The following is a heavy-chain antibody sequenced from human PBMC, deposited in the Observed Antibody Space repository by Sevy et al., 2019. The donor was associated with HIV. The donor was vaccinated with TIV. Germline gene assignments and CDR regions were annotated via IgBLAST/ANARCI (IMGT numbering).Heavy chain of an antibody. CDR2: IYPSGIT. Sequence: SETLSLTCTVSGGSINSYYWSWIRQPAGKGLEWIGRIYPSGITNYNPSLKSRVTMSVDTSKNQFSLNLSSVTAADTAVYYCARGWCRSASCYYDYWGQGTLVTVSS. J-gene: IGHJ4*02. CDR3: ARGWCRSASCYYDY. CDR1: GGSINSYY. D-gene: IGHD2-2*01. V-gene: IGHV4-4*07.